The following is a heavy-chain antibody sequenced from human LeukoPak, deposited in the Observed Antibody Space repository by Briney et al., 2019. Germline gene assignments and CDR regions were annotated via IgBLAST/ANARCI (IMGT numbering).Heavy chain of an antibody. D-gene: IGHD3-9*01. CDR2: IYPGDSDT. V-gene: IGHV5-51*01. CDR1: GYSFTSYW. J-gene: IGHJ3*02. CDR3: ARPSMGYYDILTGEDAFDI. Sequence: GESLKISCKGSGYSFTSYWIGWVRQMPGKGLEWIGIIYPGDSDTRYSPSFQGQVTISADKSISTAYLQWSSLKASDTAMHYCARPSMGYYDILTGEDAFDIWGQGTMVTVSS.